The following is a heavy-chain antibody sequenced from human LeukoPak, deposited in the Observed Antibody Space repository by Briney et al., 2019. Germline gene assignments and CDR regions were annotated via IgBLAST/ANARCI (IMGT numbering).Heavy chain of an antibody. CDR1: EVSFRDYY. J-gene: IGHJ4*02. CDR2: ITSSGSTT. CDR3: ARRHDYGDS. V-gene: IGHV3-11*01. Sequence: GGSLRLSCAASEVSFRDYYMSWIRQAPGKGLEWVSYITSSGSTTYYADSVKGRFTISRDNAKNSLYLQMNNLRAEDTAVYFCARRHDYGDSWGQGTLVTVSS.